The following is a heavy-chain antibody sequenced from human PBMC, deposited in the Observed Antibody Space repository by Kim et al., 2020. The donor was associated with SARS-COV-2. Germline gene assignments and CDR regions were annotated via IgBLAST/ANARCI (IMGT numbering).Heavy chain of an antibody. CDR1: GGSISSSSYY. Sequence: SETLSLTCTVSGGSISSSSYYWGWIRQPPGKGLEWIGSIYYSGSTYYNPSLKSRVTISVDTSKNQFSLKLSSVTAADTAVYYCARDIRGALRGIVVVPAATFDPRGQGNLVTVSS. D-gene: IGHD2-2*01. J-gene: IGHJ5*02. CDR2: IYYSGST. V-gene: IGHV4-39*02. CDR3: ARDIRGALRGIVVVPAATFDP.